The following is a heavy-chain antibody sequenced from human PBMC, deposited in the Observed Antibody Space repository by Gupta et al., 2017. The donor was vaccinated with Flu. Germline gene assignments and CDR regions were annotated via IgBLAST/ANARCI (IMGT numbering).Heavy chain of an antibody. CDR2: VYASGYT. Sequence: MRGNWWGWFRKPAGKGLEWIGRVYASGYTTYNPSLKSRVSMSIDTSKTQFSLKVRFLTAADSALYYCARDGGHSYGAGYDYWGQGTSVTVSS. D-gene: IGHD5-18*01. V-gene: IGHV4-4*07. J-gene: IGHJ4*02. CDR1: MRGNW. CDR3: ARDGGHSYGAGYDY.